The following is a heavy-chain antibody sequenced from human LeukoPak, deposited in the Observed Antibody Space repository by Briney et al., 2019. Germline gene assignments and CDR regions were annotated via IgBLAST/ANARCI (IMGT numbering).Heavy chain of an antibody. CDR3: AKSSYCSSTSCYTDLMGEGLHNWFDP. D-gene: IGHD2-2*02. J-gene: IGHJ5*02. V-gene: IGHV3-30*18. CDR1: GFTFSSYG. CDR2: ISYDGSNK. Sequence: PGRSLRLSCAASGFTFSSYGMHWVRQAPGKGLEWVAVISYDGSNKYYADSVKGRFTISRDNSKNTLYLQMNSLRAEDTAVYYCAKSSYCSSTSCYTDLMGEGLHNWFDPWGQGTLVTVSS.